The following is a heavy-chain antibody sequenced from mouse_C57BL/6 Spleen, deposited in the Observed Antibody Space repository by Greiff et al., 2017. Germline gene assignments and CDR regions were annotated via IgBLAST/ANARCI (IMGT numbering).Heavy chain of an antibody. D-gene: IGHD2-4*01. V-gene: IGHV5-17*01. CDR3: ARGDYDYFDY. J-gene: IGHJ2*01. CDR2: ISSGSSTI. Sequence: EVQGVASGGGLVKPGGSLKLSCAASGFTFSDSGMPWVRQAPEKGLEWVAYISSGSSTIYYADTVKGRFTISRDNAKNTLFLQMTSLRSEYTAMYYCARGDYDYFDYWGQGTTRTVSS. CDR1: GFTFSDSG.